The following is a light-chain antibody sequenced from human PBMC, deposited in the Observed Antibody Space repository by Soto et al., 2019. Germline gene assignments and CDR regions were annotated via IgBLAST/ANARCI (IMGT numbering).Light chain of an antibody. CDR3: QQRHVWPIT. Sequence: EDVLTPSPVTLSLSPRKRATLSCRASPSFRGLLAWYQQKPGQAPRLLIYDAYNRATGIPPRFSGSGSGTDFTLTISSLEPEDSAVYYCQQRHVWPITFGQGARLEIK. V-gene: IGKV3-11*01. J-gene: IGKJ5*01. CDR1: PSFRGL. CDR2: DAY.